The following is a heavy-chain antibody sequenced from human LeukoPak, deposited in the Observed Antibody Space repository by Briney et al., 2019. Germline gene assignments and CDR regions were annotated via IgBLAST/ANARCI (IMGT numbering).Heavy chain of an antibody. CDR1: GGSISSYY. J-gene: IGHJ6*03. V-gene: IGHV4-59*01. Sequence: SETLSLTCTVSGGSISSYYWSWIRQPPGKGLEWIGYIYYSGSTNYNPSLKSRVTISVDTSKNQSSLKLSSVTAADTAVYYCARTTEAHSWRTRYYDYYMDVWGKGTTVTVSS. CDR2: IYYSGST. D-gene: IGHD6-13*01. CDR3: ARTTEAHSWRTRYYDYYMDV.